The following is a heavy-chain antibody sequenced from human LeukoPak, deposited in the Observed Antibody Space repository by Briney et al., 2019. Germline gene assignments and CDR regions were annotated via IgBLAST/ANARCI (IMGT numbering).Heavy chain of an antibody. J-gene: IGHJ4*02. CDR3: VRDLILVWTPGDDFDH. V-gene: IGHV3-74*01. Sequence: GGSLRLSCAAFGFTFSNYWMHWVRQAPGKGLEWVSRINERATIISYADSVKGRFTISRENARNTLYLQMNSLTAEDTAVYYCVRDLILVWTPGDDFDHWGQGTLVTVSS. CDR1: GFTFSNYW. D-gene: IGHD3-16*01. CDR2: INERATII.